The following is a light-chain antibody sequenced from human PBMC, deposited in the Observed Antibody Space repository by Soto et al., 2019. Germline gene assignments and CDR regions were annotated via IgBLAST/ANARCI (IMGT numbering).Light chain of an antibody. CDR3: QQHINWPLT. V-gene: IGKV3-11*01. Sequence: EIVFTQSPATLSLPPGERATLSCRASQTVSSSLAWYQQKPGQAPRLLIYEVSNRATGIPARFSGSGSGADFTLTISSLEPGDFAIYYCQQHINWPLTFGGGTKV. CDR2: EVS. CDR1: QTVSSS. J-gene: IGKJ4*01.